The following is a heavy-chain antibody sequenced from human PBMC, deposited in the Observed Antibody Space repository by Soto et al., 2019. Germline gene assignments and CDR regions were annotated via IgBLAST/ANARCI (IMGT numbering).Heavy chain of an antibody. V-gene: IGHV3-74*01. CDR2: ISRDGSST. Sequence: EAQLVESGGGLVQPGGSLRLSCAVSGFTFSSYWMNWVRQVPGKGLVWVSRISRDGSSTSYADSVKGRFTISRDSAKNTLYLQMNSQRAEDTAVYYCALAPSLLFAYWGQETLVTVSS. CDR3: ALAPSLLFAY. CDR1: GFTFSSYW. D-gene: IGHD6-6*01. J-gene: IGHJ4*02.